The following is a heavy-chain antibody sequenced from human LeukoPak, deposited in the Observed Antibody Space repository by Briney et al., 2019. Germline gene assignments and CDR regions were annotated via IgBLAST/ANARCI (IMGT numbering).Heavy chain of an antibody. CDR1: GYTFTNYW. J-gene: IGHJ4*02. CDR3: AIHMTTVTPPGY. D-gene: IGHD4-17*01. Sequence: GESLKISCKVSGYTFTNYWIAWVRQMPGKGLELMGLIYPGDSDTTYSPSFQGQVTISVGKSISTAYLQWSSLKASDTAMYFCAIHMTTVTPPGYWGQGTLVTVSS. V-gene: IGHV5-51*01. CDR2: IYPGDSDT.